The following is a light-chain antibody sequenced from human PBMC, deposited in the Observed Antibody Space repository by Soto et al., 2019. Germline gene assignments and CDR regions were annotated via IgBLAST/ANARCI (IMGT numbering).Light chain of an antibody. CDR3: QQYNNWPPT. CDR2: GAS. CDR1: QSVSSK. V-gene: IGKV3-15*01. Sequence: ETVMTQSPGTLSVSPGERATLSCRASQSVSSKLAWYQQKHGQAPRLLMYGASTRATGIPARFSGSGSGTEFTLTISSLQSEDFAVYYCQQYNNWPPTFGQGTKVDNK. J-gene: IGKJ1*01.